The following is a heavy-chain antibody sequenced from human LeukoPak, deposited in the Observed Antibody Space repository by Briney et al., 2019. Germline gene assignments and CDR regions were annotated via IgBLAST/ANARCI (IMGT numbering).Heavy chain of an antibody. CDR1: SGSINNRY. V-gene: IGHV4-59*11. Sequence: PSETLSLTCIVSSGSINNRYWSWIRQPPGKGLEWIGYIYDSWNTNYNPSLQSRVTISMDASRNQFSLNLTSVTAADTAVYYCARDQIGYGLDYWGQGTLVTVSS. D-gene: IGHD5-18*01. J-gene: IGHJ4*02. CDR3: ARDQIGYGLDY. CDR2: IYDSWNT.